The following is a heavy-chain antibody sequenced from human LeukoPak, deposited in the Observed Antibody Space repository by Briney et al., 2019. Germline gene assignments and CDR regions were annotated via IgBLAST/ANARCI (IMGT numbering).Heavy chain of an antibody. Sequence: SETLSLTCTVSGGSISSGSYYWSWIRQPAGKGLEWIGRIYTSGSTNYNPSLKSRVTISVDTSKNQFSLKLSSVTAADTAVYYCARARARATVTTFAYWGQGTLVTVSS. CDR1: GGSISSGSYY. CDR2: IYTSGST. D-gene: IGHD4-17*01. V-gene: IGHV4-61*02. J-gene: IGHJ4*02. CDR3: ARARARATVTTFAY.